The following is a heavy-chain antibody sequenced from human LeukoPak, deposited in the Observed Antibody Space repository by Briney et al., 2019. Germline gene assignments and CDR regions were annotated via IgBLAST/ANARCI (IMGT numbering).Heavy chain of an antibody. J-gene: IGHJ5*02. D-gene: IGHD2-21*01. CDR3: AGQAVIVYNWFDP. CDR1: GGSISSFY. V-gene: IGHV4-59*08. CDR2: IYYSGST. Sequence: SETLSLTCTVSGGSISSFYWSWIRQPPGKGLEWIGYIYYSGSTNYNPSLKSRVTISVDTSKNQFSLKLSSVTAADTAVYYCAGQAVIVYNWFDPWGQGTLVTVSS.